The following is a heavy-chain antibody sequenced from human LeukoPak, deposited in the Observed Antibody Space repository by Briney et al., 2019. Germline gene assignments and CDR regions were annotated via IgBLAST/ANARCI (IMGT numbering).Heavy chain of an antibody. D-gene: IGHD4-17*01. CDR1: GGSISSGSYY. Sequence: SETLSLTCTVSGGSISSGSYYWSWIRQPAGKGLEWIGRINTSGSTNYNPSLKSRVTMSVDTSKNQFSLKLSSVTGADTAVYYCARDSGDGYRVYWGQGTLVTVSS. CDR2: INTSGST. J-gene: IGHJ4*02. V-gene: IGHV4-61*02. CDR3: ARDSGDGYRVY.